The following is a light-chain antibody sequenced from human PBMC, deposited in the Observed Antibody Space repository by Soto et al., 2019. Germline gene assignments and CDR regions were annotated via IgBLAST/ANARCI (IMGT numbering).Light chain of an antibody. CDR1: QSVSNDY. CDR2: GAS. Sequence: EVVLTQSPGTLSLSPGERATLSCRASQSVSNDYLAWYQQKPGQAPRLLIHGASSRAIGIPDRFNGGGSGTDFTLTISRLEPEDLAVYYCQHYGISVPITFGPGTKVDL. V-gene: IGKV3-20*01. CDR3: QHYGISVPIT. J-gene: IGKJ3*01.